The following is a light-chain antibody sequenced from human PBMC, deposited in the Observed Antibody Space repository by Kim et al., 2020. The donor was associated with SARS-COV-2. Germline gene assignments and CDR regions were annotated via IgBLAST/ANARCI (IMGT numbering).Light chain of an antibody. CDR2: QDS. J-gene: IGLJ2*01. Sequence: SYELTQPPSVSVSPGQTASITCSGDKLWDKYACWYQQKPGQSPVLVIYQDSKRPSGIPERFSGSNSGNTATLTISGTQAMDEADYYCQAWDSSHVVFGGGTQLTVL. CDR1: KLWDKY. V-gene: IGLV3-1*01. CDR3: QAWDSSHVV.